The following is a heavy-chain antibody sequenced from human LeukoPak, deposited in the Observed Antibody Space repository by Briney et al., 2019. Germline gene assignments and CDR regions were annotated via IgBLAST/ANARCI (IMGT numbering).Heavy chain of an antibody. CDR2: INLNSGGT. J-gene: IGHJ6*02. D-gene: IGHD4-17*01. CDR3: ARDATVPGYYYYGMDV. V-gene: IGHV1-2*06. CDR1: GYTFTGYY. Sequence: ASVKVSCKASGYTFTGYYMHWVRQAPGQGLEWMGRINLNSGGTNYAQKFQGRVTMTRDTSISTAYMELSRLRSDDTAVYYCARDATVPGYYYYGMDVWGQGTTVTVSS.